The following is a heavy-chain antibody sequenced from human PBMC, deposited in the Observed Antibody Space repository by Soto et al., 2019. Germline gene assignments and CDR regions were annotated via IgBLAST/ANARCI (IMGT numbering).Heavy chain of an antibody. CDR1: GGSISSGGYS. Sequence: PSETLSLTCAVSGGSISSGGYSWSWIRQPPGKGLEWIGYIYHSGSTYYNPSLKSRVTISVDRSKNQFSLKLSSVTAADTAVYYRDRDTSGSGPNWFDTWGQGTLVTVSS. D-gene: IGHD3-10*01. CDR2: IYHSGST. J-gene: IGHJ5*02. CDR3: DRDTSGSGPNWFDT. V-gene: IGHV4-30-2*01.